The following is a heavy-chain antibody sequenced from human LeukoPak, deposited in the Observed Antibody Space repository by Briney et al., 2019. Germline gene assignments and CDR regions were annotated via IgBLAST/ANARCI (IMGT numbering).Heavy chain of an antibody. Sequence: SETLSLTCTVSGGSISSSNYYWGWIRQPPGKGLEWIGNIYYSGSTYYNPSLKSRVTISVDTSKNQFSLKLSSVTAADTAIYYCARRCVRTSCHLYWGQGALVTVSS. D-gene: IGHD2-2*01. CDR1: GGSISSSNYY. CDR2: IYYSGST. CDR3: ARRCVRTSCHLY. V-gene: IGHV4-39*01. J-gene: IGHJ4*02.